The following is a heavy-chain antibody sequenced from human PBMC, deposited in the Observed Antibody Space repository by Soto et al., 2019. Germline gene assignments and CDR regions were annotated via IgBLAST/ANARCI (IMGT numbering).Heavy chain of an antibody. J-gene: IGHJ6*03. CDR2: IYYSGST. CDR1: GGSISSYY. CDR3: ARRVVVVVDDYYYYYMDV. V-gene: IGHV4-59*08. Sequence: SETLSLTCTGSGGSISSYYWRWIRQPPGKGLEWIAYIYYSGSTNYNPSLKSRVTISVDTSKNQFSLKLSSVTAADTAVYYCARRVVVVVDDYYYYYMDVWGKGTTVTVSS. D-gene: IGHD2-15*01.